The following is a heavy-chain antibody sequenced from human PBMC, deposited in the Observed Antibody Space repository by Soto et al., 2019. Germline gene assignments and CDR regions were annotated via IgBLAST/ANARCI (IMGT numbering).Heavy chain of an antibody. J-gene: IGHJ4*02. CDR2: ISTTSHYI. Sequence: EVQLVESGGGLVKPGGSLRLSCAASGFTFSSYTLNWVRQAPGKGLEWVASISTTSHYIYYADSVKGRFTISRDNAKKSLYLQINRLSAEGTAVYYLARVTVNRGSFYFDYWGQGTLVTVSS. CDR1: GFTFSSYT. CDR3: ARVTVNRGSFYFDY. D-gene: IGHD7-27*01. V-gene: IGHV3-21*02.